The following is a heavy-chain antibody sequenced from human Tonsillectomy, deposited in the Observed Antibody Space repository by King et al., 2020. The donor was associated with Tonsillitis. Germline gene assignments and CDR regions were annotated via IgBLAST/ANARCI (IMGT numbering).Heavy chain of an antibody. J-gene: IGHJ3*02. CDR1: GYSISSSNW. D-gene: IGHD6-13*01. CDR3: ARSKAAAGSDAFDI. CDR2: IYYSGNT. Sequence: VQLQESGPGLVKPSDTLSLTCAVSGYSISSSNWWGWIRQPPGKGLEWIGYIYYSGNTYYNPSLKSRVTMSVDTSKNQFSLKLSSVTAVDTAVYYCARSKAAAGSDAFDIWGQGTMVTVSS. V-gene: IGHV4-28*01.